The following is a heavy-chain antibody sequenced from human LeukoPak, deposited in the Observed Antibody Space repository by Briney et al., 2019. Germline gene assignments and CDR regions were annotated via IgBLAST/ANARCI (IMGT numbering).Heavy chain of an antibody. D-gene: IGHD2-21*02. CDR3: ARHLAYCGGDCYYDY. CDR2: IYTSGST. Sequence: SETLSLTCTVSGGSISSGGYYWSWIRQPAGKGLEWIGRIYTSGSTNYNPSLKSRVTISVDTSKNQFSLKLSSVTAADTAVYYCARHLAYCGGDCYYDYWGQGTLVTVSS. J-gene: IGHJ4*02. V-gene: IGHV4-61*02. CDR1: GGSISSGGYY.